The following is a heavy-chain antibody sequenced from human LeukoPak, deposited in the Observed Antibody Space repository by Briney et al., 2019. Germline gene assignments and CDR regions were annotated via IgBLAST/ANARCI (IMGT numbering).Heavy chain of an antibody. V-gene: IGHV3-7*04. CDR2: IKQDGSEQ. Sequence: AGGSLRLSCAASGFTFSSFWMTWVRQAPGKGLEWVANIKQDGSEQYYMDSVKGRFTISRDNAKNSLYLQMNSLRAEDSAVYYCARTTHDYGGYWGQGTLVTVSS. D-gene: IGHD4-17*01. CDR3: ARTTHDYGGY. J-gene: IGHJ4*02. CDR1: GFTFSSFW.